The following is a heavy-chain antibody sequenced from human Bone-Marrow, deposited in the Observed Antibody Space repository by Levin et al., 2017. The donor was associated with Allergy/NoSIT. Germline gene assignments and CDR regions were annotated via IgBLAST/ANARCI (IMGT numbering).Heavy chain of an antibody. CDR2: INHSGST. CDR3: ARGRALCGVPPLGFDP. J-gene: IGHJ5*02. CDR1: GGSFSGYY. D-gene: IGHD3-3*01. Sequence: PSETLSLTCAVYGGSFSGYYWHWIRQSPGKGLEWIGDINHSGSTDYNPSLESRVTISADTSKNQFSLNLSSVTAADTAVYFCARGRALCGVPPLGFDPWGQGTLVTVSS. V-gene: IGHV4-34*01.